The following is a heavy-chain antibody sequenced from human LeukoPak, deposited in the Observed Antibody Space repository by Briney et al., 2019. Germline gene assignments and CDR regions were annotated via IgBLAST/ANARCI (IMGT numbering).Heavy chain of an antibody. CDR2: INSDGSST. Sequence: GSLRLSCAASGFTFSSYWMHWVRQAPGKGLVWVSRINSDGSSTSYADSVKGRFTISRDNAKNTLYLQMNSLRAEDTAVYYCAREMGSGWCLSEYFQRWGQGTLVTVSS. CDR3: AREMGSGWCLSEYFQR. CDR1: GFTFSSYW. V-gene: IGHV3-74*01. J-gene: IGHJ1*01. D-gene: IGHD6-19*01.